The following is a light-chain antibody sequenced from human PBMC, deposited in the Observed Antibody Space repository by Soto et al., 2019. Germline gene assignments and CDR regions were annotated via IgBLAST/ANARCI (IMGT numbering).Light chain of an antibody. CDR2: RAS. J-gene: IGKJ2*01. Sequence: VALTQSPGTWSLSPGARATLSCSASQSVSTSYLVWDQQKPGQAPRLLIYRASSTSTGIPDRFSGSGSRTDFTLTISRLEPEDFAVYYCQQYGSSPVTFGQGIKLE. CDR3: QQYGSSPVT. CDR1: QSVSTSY. V-gene: IGKV3-20*01.